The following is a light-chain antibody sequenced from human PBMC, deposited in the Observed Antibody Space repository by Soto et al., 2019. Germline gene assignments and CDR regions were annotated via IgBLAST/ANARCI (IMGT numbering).Light chain of an antibody. V-gene: IGLV1-44*01. J-gene: IGLJ2*01. CDR2: SND. CDR3: AAWDGSLNGWV. CDR1: SSNIGSNT. Sequence: QSVLTQAPSASGTPGQRVTISCSGSSSNIGSNTVSWYQQVPGTAPKLLIYSNDQRPSGVPDRFSGSKSGTSASLAIGGLQSEDDADYYCAAWDGSLNGWVFGGGTQLTVL.